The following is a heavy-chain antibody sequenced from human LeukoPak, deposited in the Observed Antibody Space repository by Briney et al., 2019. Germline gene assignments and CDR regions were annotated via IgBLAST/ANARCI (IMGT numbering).Heavy chain of an antibody. CDR3: ARACGGSSTSCYRY. D-gene: IGHD2-2*01. CDR1: GFTFSSYS. CDR2: ISSSSSYI. Sequence: GGSLRLSCAASGFTFSSYSMNWVRQAPGKGLKWVSSISSSSSYIYYADSVKGRFTISRDNAKNSLYLQMNSLRAEDTAVYYCARACGGSSTSCYRYWGQGTLVTVSS. V-gene: IGHV3-21*01. J-gene: IGHJ4*02.